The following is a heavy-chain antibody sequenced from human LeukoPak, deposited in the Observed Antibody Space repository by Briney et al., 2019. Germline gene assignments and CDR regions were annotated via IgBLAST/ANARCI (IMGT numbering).Heavy chain of an antibody. D-gene: IGHD1-1*01. J-gene: IGHJ5*02. CDR3: ARSGTGTTPPLNWFDP. CDR2: IYYSGST. V-gene: IGHV4-59*08. CDR1: GGPISSYY. Sequence: SETLSLTCTVSGGPISSYYWSWVRQPPGKGLEWIGYIYYSGSTNYNPSLKSRVTISVDTSKNQFSLKLSSVTAADTAVYYCARSGTGTTPPLNWFDPWGQGTLVTVSS.